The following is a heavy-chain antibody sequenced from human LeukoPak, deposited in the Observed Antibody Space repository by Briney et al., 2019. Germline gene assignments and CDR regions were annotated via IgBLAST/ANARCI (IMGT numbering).Heavy chain of an antibody. CDR3: ATDLGIAAAGTGY. V-gene: IGHV1-24*01. CDR2: FDPEDGET. J-gene: IGHJ4*02. D-gene: IGHD6-13*01. Sequence: ASVKVSCKASGYTFTGYYMHWVRRAPGKGLEWMGGFDPEDGETIYAQKFQGRVTMTEDTSTDTAYMELSSLRSEDTAVYYCATDLGIAAAGTGYWGQGTLVTVSS. CDR1: GYTFTGYY.